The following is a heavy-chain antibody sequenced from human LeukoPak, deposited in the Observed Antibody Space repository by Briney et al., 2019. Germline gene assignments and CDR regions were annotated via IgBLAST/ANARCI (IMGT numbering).Heavy chain of an antibody. J-gene: IGHJ6*03. CDR3: AKSEYSSTSFYYYYLDV. D-gene: IGHD6-6*01. V-gene: IGHV4-59*01. Sequence: SETLSVTCTVSGGSISNYYWNWIRQPPGKGLEWIGYFHYSGSTNYHPSLKSRITMSVDTSKNHFSLKLSSVTAADTAVYYCAKSEYSSTSFYYYYLDVWGKGTTVTVSS. CDR1: GGSISNYY. CDR2: FHYSGST.